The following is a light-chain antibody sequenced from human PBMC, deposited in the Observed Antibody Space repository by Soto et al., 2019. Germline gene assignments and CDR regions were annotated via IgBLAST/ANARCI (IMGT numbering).Light chain of an antibody. V-gene: IGKV3-20*01. CDR1: QSVSSSY. Sequence: EIVLTQSPGTLSLFPGERATLSCRASQSVSSSYIAWYQQKPGQAPRLLMYGSSNRATGVPERFSGSGSGTDFTLTISRLEPEDFVVYYCQQYGTSFTFGQGTRLEIK. J-gene: IGKJ5*01. CDR3: QQYGTSFT. CDR2: GSS.